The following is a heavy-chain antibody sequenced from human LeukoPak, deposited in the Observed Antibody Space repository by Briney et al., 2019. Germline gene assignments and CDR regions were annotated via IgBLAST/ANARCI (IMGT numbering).Heavy chain of an antibody. CDR3: ARDLQDYDILTGPPDDY. Sequence: PGGSLRLSCAASGFTFNSYWMSWVRQAPGKGLEWAANIKQDGSEKYYVDSVKGRFTISRDNAKNSLYLQMNSLRAEDTAVYYCARDLQDYDILTGPPDDYWGQGTLVTVSS. V-gene: IGHV3-7*01. CDR1: GFTFNSYW. CDR2: IKQDGSEK. D-gene: IGHD3-9*01. J-gene: IGHJ4*02.